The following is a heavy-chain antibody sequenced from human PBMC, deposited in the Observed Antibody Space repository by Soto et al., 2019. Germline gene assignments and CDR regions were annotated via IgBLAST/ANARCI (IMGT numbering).Heavy chain of an antibody. D-gene: IGHD2-15*01. CDR2: LHYSGST. J-gene: IGHJ4*02. CDR3: VRLVVGALRHPDFDR. Sequence: QVHLQESGPRLVKPSETLSLTCTVTGDSMKSSDYFWGWVRQPPGKGLECIGNLHYSGSTHYNPSLKSRVSISADFSKNQFSLSLPSVTAADTAVYYCVRLVVGALRHPDFDRWGQGTLVAVS. CDR1: GDSMKSSDYF. V-gene: IGHV4-39*01.